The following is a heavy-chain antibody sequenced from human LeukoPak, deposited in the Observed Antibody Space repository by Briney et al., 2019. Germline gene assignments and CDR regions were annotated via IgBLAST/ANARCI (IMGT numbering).Heavy chain of an antibody. CDR1: GGSISSSTYY. CDR3: ATHPGGYCSSTSCYTGGYFYY. J-gene: IGHJ4*02. D-gene: IGHD2-2*02. CDR2: VYYSGST. V-gene: IGHV4-39*01. Sequence: PSETLSLTCTVSGGSISSSTYYWGWIRQPPGKGLEWIGSVYYSGSTYYNPSLKSRVTISVDTSKNQFSLQLNSVTAADTAVYYCATHPGGYCSSTSCYTGGYFYYWGQGPLVTVSS.